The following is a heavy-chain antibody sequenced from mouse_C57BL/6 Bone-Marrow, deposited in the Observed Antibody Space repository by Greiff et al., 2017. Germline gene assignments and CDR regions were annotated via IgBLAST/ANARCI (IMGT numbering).Heavy chain of an antibody. D-gene: IGHD1-1*02. CDR2: IRLKSDNYAT. CDR3: TGQVATGRYFDV. CDR1: GFTFSNYW. Sequence: EVHLVESGGGLVQPGGSMKLSCVASGFTFSNYWMNWVRPSPEKGLEWVAQIRLKSDNYATHYAESVKGRFTISRYDSKSSVYLQMNNLRAEDTGIYYCTGQVATGRYFDVWGTGTTVTVSS. J-gene: IGHJ1*03. V-gene: IGHV6-3*01.